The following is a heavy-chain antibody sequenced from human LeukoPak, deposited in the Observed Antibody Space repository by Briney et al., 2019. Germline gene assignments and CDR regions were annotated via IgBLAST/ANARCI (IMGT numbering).Heavy chain of an antibody. CDR1: GYTFTSYY. V-gene: IGHV1-46*01. CDR3: ATTSSRGYSYLFDP. D-gene: IGHD5-18*01. J-gene: IGHJ5*02. CDR2: INPSGGST. Sequence: ASVKVSCKASGYTFTSYYMHWVRQAPGQGLRWMGIINPSGGSTSYAQKFQGRVTMTRDMSTSTVYMELSSLRSEDTAVYYCATTSSRGYSYLFDPWGQGTLVTVSS.